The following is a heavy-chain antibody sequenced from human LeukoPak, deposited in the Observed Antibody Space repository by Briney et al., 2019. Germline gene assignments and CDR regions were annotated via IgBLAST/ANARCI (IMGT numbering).Heavy chain of an antibody. CDR3: ARALGGGWYFGY. D-gene: IGHD6-19*01. V-gene: IGHV4-59*01. CDR2: IYYSGST. Sequence: SETLSLTCAVYGGSFSGYYWSWIRQPPGKGLEWIGYIYYSGSTNYNPSLKSRVTISVDTSKNQFSLKLSSVTAADTAVYYCARALGGGWYFGYWGQGTLVTVSS. CDR1: GGSFSGYY. J-gene: IGHJ4*02.